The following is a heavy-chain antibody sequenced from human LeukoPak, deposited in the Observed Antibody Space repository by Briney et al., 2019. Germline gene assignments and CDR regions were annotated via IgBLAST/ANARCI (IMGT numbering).Heavy chain of an antibody. CDR2: IDDSGSP. CDR1: GGSISSSRYY. D-gene: IGHD3-22*01. J-gene: IGHJ6*03. V-gene: IGHV4-39*07. CDR3: ARDTSDYFDSSAYMDV. Sequence: PSETLSLTCAVSGGSISSSRYYWGGIRQPPGKGLEWIGSIDDSGSPCYRPSLKSRAPISVDTSTRQASLKLISVTAADTAVYYWARDTSDYFDSSAYMDVWGQGTTVTVSS.